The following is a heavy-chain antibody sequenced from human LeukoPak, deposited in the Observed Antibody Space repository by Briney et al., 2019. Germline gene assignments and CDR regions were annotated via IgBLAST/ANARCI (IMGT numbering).Heavy chain of an antibody. D-gene: IGHD3-9*01. CDR1: GYTFTSYG. J-gene: IGHJ6*03. V-gene: IGHV7-4-1*02. CDR2: INTKTGNP. Sequence: ASVKVSCKASGYTFTSYGISWVRQAPGQGLEWMGWINTKTGNPTYAQAFTGRFVFSLDTSVSTAYLQISSLKADDTAVYYCAREEAYYDTADPIYYYFYMDVWGEGTTVTVSS. CDR3: AREEAYYDTADPIYYYFYMDV.